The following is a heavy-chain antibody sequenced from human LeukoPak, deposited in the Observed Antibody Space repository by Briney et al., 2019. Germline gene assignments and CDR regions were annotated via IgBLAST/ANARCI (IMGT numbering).Heavy chain of an antibody. CDR1: GYSFTNTF. D-gene: IGHD6-13*01. Sequence: GESLKISCKASGYSFTNTFIGWVRQMPGKGLEWMGIIYPGDSDTRYSPSFQGQVTISVDKSVTTAYLQWSSLQASDTAMYYCARPIAAAGTDLGYRGQGTLVTVSS. V-gene: IGHV5-51*01. J-gene: IGHJ4*02. CDR2: IYPGDSDT. CDR3: ARPIAAAGTDLGY.